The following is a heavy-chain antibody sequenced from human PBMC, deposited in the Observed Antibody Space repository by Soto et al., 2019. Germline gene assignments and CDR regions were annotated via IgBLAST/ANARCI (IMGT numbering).Heavy chain of an antibody. CDR2: IGRGDETT. CDR1: GFTFNDYA. Sequence: GGSLRLSCAVSGFTFNDYAMSWVRQAPGKGLEWVSSIGRGDETTFYADSVKGRFTISRDNAKSSLFLQMNGLRDEDTGIYYCARDSRGGAARRPTFYYWGRGTLVTVSS. D-gene: IGHD6-6*01. J-gene: IGHJ4*02. V-gene: IGHV3-23*01. CDR3: ARDSRGGAARRPTFYY.